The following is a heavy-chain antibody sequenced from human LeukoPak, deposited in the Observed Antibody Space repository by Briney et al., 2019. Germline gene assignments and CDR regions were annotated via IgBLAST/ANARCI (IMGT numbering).Heavy chain of an antibody. Sequence: AGGSLRLSCAASGFTFSSYAMSWVRQAPGKGLEWVSSISSSSSYIYYADSVKGRFTISRDNAKNSLYLQMNSLRAEDTAVYYCARVPYYDFWSGYYKGYYYYYMDVWGKGTTVTVSS. V-gene: IGHV3-21*01. J-gene: IGHJ6*03. CDR2: ISSSSSYI. D-gene: IGHD3-3*01. CDR3: ARVPYYDFWSGYYKGYYYYYMDV. CDR1: GFTFSSYA.